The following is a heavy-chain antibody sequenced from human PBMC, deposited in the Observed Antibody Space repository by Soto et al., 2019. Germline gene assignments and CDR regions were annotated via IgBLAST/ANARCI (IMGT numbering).Heavy chain of an antibody. CDR1: GYTFTSYG. D-gene: IGHD4-4*01. CDR2: ISAYNGNT. J-gene: IGHJ5*02. V-gene: IGHV1-18*01. CDR3: AGDPDSHYNDSHASSYP. Sequence: GASVKVSCKASGYTFTSYGISWVRQAPGQGLEWMGRISAYNGNTNYAQKLQGRVTMTTDTSTSTAYMELTGLRSDDTAVYYCAGDPDSHYNDSHASSYPWGQGTLVTVSS.